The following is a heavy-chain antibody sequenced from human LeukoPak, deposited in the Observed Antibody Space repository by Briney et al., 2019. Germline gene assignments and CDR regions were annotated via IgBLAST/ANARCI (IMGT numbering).Heavy chain of an antibody. D-gene: IGHD2-15*01. CDR1: GGSISSGGYY. CDR2: IYYSGST. CDR3: ARDGGGYCSGGSCYFWFDP. Sequence: SETLSLTCTVSGGSISSGGYYWSWIRQHPGKGLEWIGYIYYSGSTYYNPSLKSRLTISVDTSKNQFSLKLSSVTAADTAIYYCARDGGGYCSGGSCYFWFDPWGQGTLVTVPS. J-gene: IGHJ5*02. V-gene: IGHV4-31*03.